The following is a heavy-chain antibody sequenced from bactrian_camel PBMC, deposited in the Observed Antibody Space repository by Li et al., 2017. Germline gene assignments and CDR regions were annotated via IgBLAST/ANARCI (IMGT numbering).Heavy chain of an antibody. V-gene: IGHV3S6*01. Sequence: HVQLVESGGGLVQPGGSLRLSCATSGFTFSQYYINWVRQTPGKALEWLSCIYAGGSSESTYYADSVKGRFTISRDNDKNELYLQMNSLKPEDTAMYHCARGASGLGERGRGQGTQVTVS. J-gene: IGHJ4*01. D-gene: IGHD2*01. CDR2: IYAGGSSEST. CDR1: GFTFSQYY.